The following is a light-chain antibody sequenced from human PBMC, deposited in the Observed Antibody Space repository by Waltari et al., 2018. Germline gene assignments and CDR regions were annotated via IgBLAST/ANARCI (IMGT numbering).Light chain of an antibody. V-gene: IGKV2-30*02. Sequence: DVVMTQSPLSLPVTVGQTASISCRSSKSLLHSNGNTFLTWFHQRPGQSPRRLIYRVSDRESGVPDRFSGSGSGTDFTLKISGVEAEDVGVYYCMQATHWPLTFGQGTKVEIQ. CDR2: RVS. CDR3: MQATHWPLT. J-gene: IGKJ1*01. CDR1: KSLLHSNGNTF.